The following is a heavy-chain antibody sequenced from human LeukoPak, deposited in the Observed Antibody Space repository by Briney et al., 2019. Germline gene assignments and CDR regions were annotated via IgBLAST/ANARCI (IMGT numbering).Heavy chain of an antibody. Sequence: PGGSLRLSCAASGFTFSLSWMHWVRQAPGKGLEWVSSINYDARSRTYADSVKGRLTISRDNAENTLFQQMNSLRVEDSAIYSCVRGAGPGTPFDWGQGILVTVSS. V-gene: IGHV3-74*01. D-gene: IGHD1-1*01. J-gene: IGHJ1*01. CDR3: VRGAGPGTPFD. CDR1: GFTFSLSW. CDR2: INYDARSR.